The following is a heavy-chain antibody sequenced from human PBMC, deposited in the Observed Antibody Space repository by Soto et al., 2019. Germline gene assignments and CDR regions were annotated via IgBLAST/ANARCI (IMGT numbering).Heavy chain of an antibody. V-gene: IGHV1-18*04. Sequence: ASVKVSCKASGYTFTSYGISWVRQAPGQGLEWMGWISAYNGNTNYAQKLQGRVTMTTDTSTSTAYMELRSLRSDDTAVYFCASEPSESYYFDYWGQGTLVTVSS. D-gene: IGHD3-10*01. CDR3: ASEPSESYYFDY. CDR2: ISAYNGNT. CDR1: GYTFTSYG. J-gene: IGHJ4*02.